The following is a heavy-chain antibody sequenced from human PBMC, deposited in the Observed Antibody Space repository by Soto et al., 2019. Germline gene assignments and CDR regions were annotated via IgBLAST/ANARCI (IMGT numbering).Heavy chain of an antibody. CDR1: GLTFTRYS. Sequence: PVGSLRLSCAASGLTFTRYSMNWVRQAPGKGLEWVSSISSTTNYIYYGDSMKGRFTISRDNAKNSLYLEMSSLRAEDTAVYYCARESEDLTSNFDYWGQGTLVTVSS. J-gene: IGHJ4*02. V-gene: IGHV3-21*06. CDR3: ARESEDLTSNFDY. CDR2: ISSTTNYI.